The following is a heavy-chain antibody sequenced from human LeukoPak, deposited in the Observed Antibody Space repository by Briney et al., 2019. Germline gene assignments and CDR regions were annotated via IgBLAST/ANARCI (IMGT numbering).Heavy chain of an antibody. J-gene: IGHJ4*02. D-gene: IGHD3-3*01. Sequence: SETLSLICTVSGGSISSYYWSWIRQPPGKGLEWIGYIYYSGSTNYNPSLKSRVTISVDTSKNQFSLKLSSVTAADTAVYYCARGRPHYDFWSGYSTFDYWGQGTLVTVSS. V-gene: IGHV4-59*01. CDR3: ARGRPHYDFWSGYSTFDY. CDR1: GGSISSYY. CDR2: IYYSGST.